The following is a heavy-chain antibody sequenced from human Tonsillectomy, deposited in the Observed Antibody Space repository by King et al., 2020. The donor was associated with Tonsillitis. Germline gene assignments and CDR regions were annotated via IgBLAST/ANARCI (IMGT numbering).Heavy chain of an antibody. CDR1: GFTFSSYS. CDR2: ISSSSSYI. CDR3: ARDRGVIIGDDYYYGMDV. D-gene: IGHD3-10*01. Sequence: VQLVESGGGLVKPGGSLRLSCAASGFTFSSYSMNWVRQAPGKGLEWVSSISSSSSYIYYADSVKGRFTISRDNAKNSLYMQMNSLRAEDTAVYYCARDRGVIIGDDYYYGMDVWGQGTTVTVSS. V-gene: IGHV3-21*01. J-gene: IGHJ6*02.